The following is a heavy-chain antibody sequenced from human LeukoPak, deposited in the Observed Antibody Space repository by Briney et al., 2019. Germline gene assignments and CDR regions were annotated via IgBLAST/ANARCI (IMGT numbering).Heavy chain of an antibody. Sequence: SETLSLTCTVSGGSIKSYYWSWIRQPAGKGLEWIGRIYTSGSTNYNPSLKSRVTMSVDTSKNQFSLKLSSVTAADTAVYYCVRDSGNYDFWSGYYSWGQGTLVTVSS. J-gene: IGHJ4*02. D-gene: IGHD3-3*01. CDR3: VRDSGNYDFWSGYYS. CDR1: GGSIKSYY. V-gene: IGHV4-4*07. CDR2: IYTSGST.